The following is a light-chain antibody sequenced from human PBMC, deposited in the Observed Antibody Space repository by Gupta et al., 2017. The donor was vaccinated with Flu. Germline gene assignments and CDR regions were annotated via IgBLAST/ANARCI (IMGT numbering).Light chain of an antibody. CDR2: GHK. J-gene: IGLJ3*02. CDR1: ISNIGAGND. CDR3: QSYESRLSGSRV. V-gene: IGLV1-40*01. Sequence: QSVLTPPPSVSGAPGQRVTISCTGSISNIGAGNDVHWYQQLPGKVPKLLIYGHKSRHSGGPDRFSGSTSGTSASLAITGLQAEEEADYYCQSYESRLSGSRVFGGGTKVTVL.